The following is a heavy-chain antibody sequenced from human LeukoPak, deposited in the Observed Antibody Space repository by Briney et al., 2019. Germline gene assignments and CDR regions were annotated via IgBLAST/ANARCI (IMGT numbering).Heavy chain of an antibody. CDR2: ISSSSSYI. J-gene: IGHJ4*02. CDR3: ARDANYYDSSGYYLFDY. CDR1: GFTFSSYS. V-gene: IGHV3-21*01. Sequence: GGSLRLSCAASGFTFSSYSMNWVRQAPGKGLEWVSSISSSSSYIYYADSVKGRFTISRDNAKNSLYLQMNSLRAEDTAVYYCARDANYYDSSGYYLFDYWGQGTLVTVSS. D-gene: IGHD3-22*01.